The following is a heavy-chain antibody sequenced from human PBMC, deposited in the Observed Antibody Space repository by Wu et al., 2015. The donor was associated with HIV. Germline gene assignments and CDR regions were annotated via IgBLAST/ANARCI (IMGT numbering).Heavy chain of an antibody. CDR1: GYTFTTYY. V-gene: IGHV1-2*02. Sequence: QVQLVQSGAEVKKPGASVKVSCKASGYTFTTYYIHWVRQAPGKGLEWVGWFNPNSGGAHFGLDFQGRVTMTGDTSISTVYMDLTGLASVDTAIYYCAINTDSVATSLYSLGVWGQGTVVTVSS. D-gene: IGHD5-12*01. CDR2: FNPNSGGA. J-gene: IGHJ6*02. CDR3: AINTDSVATSLYSLGV.